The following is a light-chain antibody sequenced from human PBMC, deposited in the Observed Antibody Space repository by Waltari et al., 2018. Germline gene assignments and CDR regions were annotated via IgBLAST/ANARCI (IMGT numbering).Light chain of an antibody. J-gene: IGLJ2*01. V-gene: IGLV1-40*01. CDR2: GNS. Sequence: QSVLTQPPSVSGAPGQRVTISCTGSSSNIGAGYDVHWYQQLPGTAPKRLIYGNSKRPSGVPDRFCGSKAGTSASLAITGLQAEDEADYYCQSYDSSLSGGVFGGGTKLTVL. CDR3: QSYDSSLSGGV. CDR1: SSNIGAGYD.